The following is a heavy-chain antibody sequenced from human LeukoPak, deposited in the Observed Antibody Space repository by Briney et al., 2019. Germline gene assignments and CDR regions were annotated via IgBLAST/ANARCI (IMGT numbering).Heavy chain of an antibody. V-gene: IGHV4-39*07. D-gene: IGHD7-27*01. CDR1: GGSISSSYSY. J-gene: IGHJ4*02. CDR2: IYYSGST. CDR3: TREGLGIESFDY. Sequence: SETLSLTCTVSGGSISSSYSYWGWIRQPPGKGLEWIGNIYYSGSTNYNPSLKSRVTISQDTSKNQFSLKLRSVTAADTAVYFCTREGLGIESFDYWGQGTLVTVSS.